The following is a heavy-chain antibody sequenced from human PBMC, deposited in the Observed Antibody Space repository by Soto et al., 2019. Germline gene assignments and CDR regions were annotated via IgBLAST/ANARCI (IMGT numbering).Heavy chain of an antibody. D-gene: IGHD3-22*01. CDR2: ISWDGGST. J-gene: IGHJ4*02. CDR3: AKDRRFGKYYYDSSGYYDY. Sequence: EVQLVESGGVVVQPGGSLRLSCAASGFTFDDYTMHWVRQAPGKGLEWVSLISWDGGSTYYADSVKGRFTISRDNSKNSLYLQMNSLRTEDTALYYCAKDRRFGKYYYDSSGYYDYWGQGTLVTVSS. V-gene: IGHV3-43*01. CDR1: GFTFDDYT.